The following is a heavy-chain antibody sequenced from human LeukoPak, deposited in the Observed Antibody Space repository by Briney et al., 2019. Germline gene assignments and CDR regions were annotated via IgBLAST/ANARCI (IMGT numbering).Heavy chain of an antibody. D-gene: IGHD1-26*01. J-gene: IGHJ4*02. V-gene: IGHV1-69*05. Sequence: SVKFSCKASGGTFSSYAISWVRQAPGQGLEWMGRIIPIFGTTNYAQKFQGRVTITTDESTSTAYMELSSLRSEDTAVYYCARGLGDLGDYWGQGTLVTVSS. CDR2: IIPIFGTT. CDR3: ARGLGDLGDY. CDR1: GGTFSSYA.